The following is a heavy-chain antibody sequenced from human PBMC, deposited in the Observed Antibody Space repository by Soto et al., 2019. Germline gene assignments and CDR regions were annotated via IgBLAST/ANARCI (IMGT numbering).Heavy chain of an antibody. CDR2: ISYDGSNK. Sequence: QVQLVESGGGVVQPGRSLRLSCAASGFTFSSYAMHWVRQAPGKGLEWVAVISYDGSNKYYADSVKGRFTISRDISKNTLYLQMNSLRAEDTAVYYCARAGGLLRDYWGQGTLVTVSS. CDR1: GFTFSSYA. D-gene: IGHD2-15*01. J-gene: IGHJ4*02. CDR3: ARAGGLLRDY. V-gene: IGHV3-30-3*01.